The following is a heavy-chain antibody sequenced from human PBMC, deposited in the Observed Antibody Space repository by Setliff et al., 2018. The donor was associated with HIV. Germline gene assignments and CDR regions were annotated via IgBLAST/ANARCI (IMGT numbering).Heavy chain of an antibody. J-gene: IGHJ5*02. CDR2: INHSGDS. V-gene: IGHV4-34*01. Sequence: SETLSLTCAVYNESFNGYYWTWIRQTPDKGLEWIGEINHSGDSSYNPSLKSRVTLSVDTSKNQFSLKLTSVTAADTAVYYCAREGLILRGRYGWFDPWGQGTLVTAPQ. CDR1: NESFNGYY. D-gene: IGHD3-10*01. CDR3: AREGLILRGRYGWFDP.